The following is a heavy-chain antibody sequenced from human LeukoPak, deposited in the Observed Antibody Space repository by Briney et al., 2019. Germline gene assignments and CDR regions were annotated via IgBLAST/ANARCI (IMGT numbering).Heavy chain of an antibody. D-gene: IGHD3-10*01. CDR2: IRRKTFGGTT. Sequence: GGSLRLSCTASGFTFGDYAMSWFRQAPGKGLEGVGFIRRKTFGGTTEYAASVEGRFNDSSDDSKSIAYLQLNSLKTDDTAVSYCTRGPGPFDYWGQGTLATVSS. V-gene: IGHV3-49*03. J-gene: IGHJ4*02. CDR3: TRGPGPFDY. CDR1: GFTFGDYA.